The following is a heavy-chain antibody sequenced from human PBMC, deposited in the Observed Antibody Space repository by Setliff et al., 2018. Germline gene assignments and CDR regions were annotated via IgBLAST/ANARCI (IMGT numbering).Heavy chain of an antibody. CDR2: INPSDGST. CDR3: ARESTAKNLWGEYSDY. D-gene: IGHD3-16*01. J-gene: IGHJ4*02. V-gene: IGHV1-46*01. Sequence: GASVKVSCKASGYTFTTYYMHWVRQAPGQGLEWMGVINPSDGSTTYAQKFQGRVKMTRDTSTNTVYMQLSSLRSEDTAVYYCARESTAKNLWGEYSDYWGQGTLVTVSS. CDR1: GYTFTTYY.